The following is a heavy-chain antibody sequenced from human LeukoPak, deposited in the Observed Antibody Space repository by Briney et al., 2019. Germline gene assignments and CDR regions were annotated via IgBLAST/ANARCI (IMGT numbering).Heavy chain of an antibody. J-gene: IGHJ4*02. CDR3: ARAREDYYYDSSGYYYGYFDY. CDR1: GFTVSSNC. Sequence: GGSLRLSCAASGFTVSSNCMSWVRQAPGKGLEWVSVIYSGGSTYYADSVKGRFTISRDNSKNTLYLQMNSLRAEDTAVYYCARAREDYYYDSSGYYYGYFDYWGQGTLVTVSS. V-gene: IGHV3-66*01. D-gene: IGHD3-22*01. CDR2: IYSGGST.